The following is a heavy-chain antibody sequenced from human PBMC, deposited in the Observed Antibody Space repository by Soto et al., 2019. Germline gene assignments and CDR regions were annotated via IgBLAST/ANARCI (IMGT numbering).Heavy chain of an antibody. CDR3: VRVGWGYSFGNGLDD. CDR2: IQHDASNI. CDR1: GFRFGGYS. J-gene: IGHJ6*02. V-gene: IGHV3-30-3*01. Sequence: GGSLRLSCAASGFRFGGYSMHWVRQAPGKGLDWVAAIQHDASNIYYADSVKGRFTISRDNSKNTLYLQMNDLTTEDTAVYHYVRVGWGYSFGNGLDDWGQGTTVTVSS. D-gene: IGHD5-18*01.